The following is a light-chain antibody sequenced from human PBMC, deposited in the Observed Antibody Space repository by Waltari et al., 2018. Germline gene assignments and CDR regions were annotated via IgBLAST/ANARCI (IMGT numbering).Light chain of an antibody. CDR3: CSYTGSSTSYG. Sequence: QSALSQPPSVSGSPGQSLPITCTAASTDLASYNLVAWYQQHPNRAPKLTSYEATKRPSGISHRFSGAKSGATASLRISGLQADDEADYYCCSYTGSSTSYGCGGGTKVTVL. V-gene: IGLV2-23*01. CDR1: STDLASYNL. CDR2: EAT. J-gene: IGLJ1*01.